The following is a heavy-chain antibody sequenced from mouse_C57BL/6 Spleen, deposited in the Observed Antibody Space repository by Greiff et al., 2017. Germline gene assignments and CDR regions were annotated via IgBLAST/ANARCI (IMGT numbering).Heavy chain of an antibody. J-gene: IGHJ1*03. V-gene: IGHV1-9*01. Sequence: QVQLQQSGAELMKPGASVKLSCKATGYTFTGYWIEWVKQRPGHGLEWIGEILPGSGSTNYNEKVKGKATFTADTSSNTAYMQLSSLTTEDSAIYYGARGDGNYPYWYVDVWGTGTTVTVSS. CDR3: ARGDGNYPYWYVDV. D-gene: IGHD2-1*01. CDR1: GYTFTGYW. CDR2: ILPGSGST.